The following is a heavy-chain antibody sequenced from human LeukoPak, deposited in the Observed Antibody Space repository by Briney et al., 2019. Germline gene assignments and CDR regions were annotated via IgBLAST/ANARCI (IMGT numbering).Heavy chain of an antibody. Sequence: GGSLRLSCAASGFTFSGSAMHWVRQASGKGLEWVGRIRSKANSYATAYAASVKGRFTISRDDSKNTAYLQMNSLRAEDTAVYYCAKPRAYYYDSGGYWGQGTLVTVSS. D-gene: IGHD3-22*01. CDR3: AKPRAYYYDSGGY. CDR2: IRSKANSYAT. CDR1: GFTFSGSA. V-gene: IGHV3-73*01. J-gene: IGHJ4*02.